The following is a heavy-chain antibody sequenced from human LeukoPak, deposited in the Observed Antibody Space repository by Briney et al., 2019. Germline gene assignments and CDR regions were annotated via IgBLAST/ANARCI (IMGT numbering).Heavy chain of an antibody. D-gene: IGHD3-3*01. J-gene: IGHJ3*02. CDR2: IWYDGSKK. CDR1: GFIFSSYE. CDR3: ARDRYLWSGSFDAFDI. V-gene: IGHV3-33*08. Sequence: PGGSLRLSCAASGFIFSSYEMNWVRQAPGKGLEWVAVIWYDGSKKYYADSVKGRFTISRDNSKNTLYLQMNSLKAEDTAVYYCARDRYLWSGSFDAFDIWGQGTMVSVSS.